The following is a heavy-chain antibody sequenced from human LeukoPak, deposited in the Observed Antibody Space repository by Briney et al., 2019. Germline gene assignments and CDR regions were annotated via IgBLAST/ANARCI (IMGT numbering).Heavy chain of an antibody. CDR3: AANSADYNTLGSSYKV. CDR2: INQSGST. J-gene: IGHJ4*02. CDR1: GGSLSGFY. D-gene: IGHD3-10*01. V-gene: IGHV4-34*01. Sequence: TSETLSLTCAVYGGSLSGFYWSWIRQSPGKGLEWVGEINQSGSTNYNPSLKSRVTISVDTSKNQFSLKLNSVTAADTAVFYCAANSADYNTLGSSYKVWGQGALVTVSS.